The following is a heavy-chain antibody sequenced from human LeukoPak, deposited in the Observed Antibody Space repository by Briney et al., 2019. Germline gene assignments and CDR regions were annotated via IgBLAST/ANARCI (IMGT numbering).Heavy chain of an antibody. J-gene: IGHJ4*02. V-gene: IGHV3-48*01. CDR3: ARDQHYYNSGSYYIGLDY. D-gene: IGHD3-10*01. CDR2: MSSSSSTI. CDR1: GFTFSSYS. Sequence: GGSLRLSCAASGFTFSSYSMNWVRQAPGKGLEWVSYMSSSSSTIYYADSVKGRFTISRDNAKNSLYLQMNSLRAEDTAVYYCARDQHYYNSGSYYIGLDYWGQGTLVTVSS.